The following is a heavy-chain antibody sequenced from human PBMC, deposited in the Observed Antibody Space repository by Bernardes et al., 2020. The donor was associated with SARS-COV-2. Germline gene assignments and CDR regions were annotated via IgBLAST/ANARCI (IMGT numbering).Heavy chain of an antibody. D-gene: IGHD1-1*01. CDR1: GYSFTSYW. J-gene: IGHJ4*02. V-gene: IGHV5-51*01. CDR2: IFPGDSET. CDR3: ARRGTGATDYFDY. Sequence: GESLKISCKGSGYSFTSYWIGWVRQMPGKGLERMGSIFPGDSETRYSPSFQGQVTISGDKSISTAYLQWSSLKASDTAMYYCARRGTGATDYFDYWGQGTLVTVSS.